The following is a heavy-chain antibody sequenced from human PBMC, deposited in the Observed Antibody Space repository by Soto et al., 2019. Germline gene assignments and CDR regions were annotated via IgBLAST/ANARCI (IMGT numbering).Heavy chain of an antibody. Sequence: ASVKVSCKVSGYTLTELSMHWVRQAPGKGLEWMGGFDPEDGETIYAQKSQGRVTMTEDTSTDTAYMELSSLRSEDTAVYYCATDLSGPYCSGGSCFGDAFDIWGQGTMVTVSS. D-gene: IGHD2-15*01. CDR2: FDPEDGET. J-gene: IGHJ3*02. CDR1: GYTLTELS. V-gene: IGHV1-24*01. CDR3: ATDLSGPYCSGGSCFGDAFDI.